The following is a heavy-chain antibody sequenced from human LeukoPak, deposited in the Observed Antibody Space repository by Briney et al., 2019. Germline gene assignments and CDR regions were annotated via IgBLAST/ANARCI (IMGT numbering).Heavy chain of an antibody. J-gene: IGHJ4*02. Sequence: GGPLRLSCAASGFTFSSYWMSWVRQAPGKGLEWVANIKQDGSEKYYVDSVKGRFTISRDNAKNSLYLQMNSLRAEDTAVYYCARHGYSYGLDFDYWGQGTLVTVSS. V-gene: IGHV3-7*01. CDR2: IKQDGSEK. CDR3: ARHGYSYGLDFDY. D-gene: IGHD5-18*01. CDR1: GFTFSSYW.